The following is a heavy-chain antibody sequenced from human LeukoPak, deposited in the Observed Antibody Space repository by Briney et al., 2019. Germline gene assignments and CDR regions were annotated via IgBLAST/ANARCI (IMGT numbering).Heavy chain of an antibody. Sequence: SETLSLTCTVSGDSISSSSYYWGWIRQPPGKGLEWIGSIPYSGSTYYNPSLKSRVSISVDTSKNQFSLKLSTVTAADTAVYYCARDKDYYVSGSYYKTIAYWGQGTLVTVSS. J-gene: IGHJ4*02. CDR1: GDSISSSSYY. V-gene: IGHV4-39*07. D-gene: IGHD3-10*01. CDR3: ARDKDYYVSGSYYKTIAY. CDR2: IPYSGST.